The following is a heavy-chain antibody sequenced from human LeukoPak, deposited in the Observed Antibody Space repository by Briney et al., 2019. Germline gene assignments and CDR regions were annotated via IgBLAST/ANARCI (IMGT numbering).Heavy chain of an antibody. CDR3: AKDSRRSSGPPYYYYYMDV. J-gene: IGHJ6*03. D-gene: IGHD3-22*01. CDR2: IKQDGGEK. Sequence: GGSLRLSCAASGFTFSSYWMSWVRQAPGKGLEWVANIKQDGGEKYYVDSVKGRFTMSRDNAKNSLYLQMNSLRAEDTAVYYCAKDSRRSSGPPYYYYYMDVWGKGTTVTVSS. V-gene: IGHV3-7*03. CDR1: GFTFSSYW.